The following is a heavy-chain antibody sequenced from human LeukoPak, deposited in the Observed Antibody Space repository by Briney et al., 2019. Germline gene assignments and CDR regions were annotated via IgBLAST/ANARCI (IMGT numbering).Heavy chain of an antibody. CDR3: ARDYSGSYQQAFDI. CDR1: GYTFTSYG. V-gene: IGHV1-18*01. J-gene: IGHJ3*02. CDR2: ISAYNGNT. D-gene: IGHD1-26*01. Sequence: ASVKVSCKASGYTFTSYGISWVRQAPGQGLEWMGWISAYNGNTNYAQKLQGRVTMTTDTSTGTAYTELRSLRSDDTAVYYCARDYSGSYQQAFDIWGQGTMVTVSS.